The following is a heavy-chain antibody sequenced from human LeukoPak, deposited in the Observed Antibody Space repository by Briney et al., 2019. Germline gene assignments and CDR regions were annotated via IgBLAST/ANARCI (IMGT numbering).Heavy chain of an antibody. D-gene: IGHD6-6*01. CDR2: ISSTSSSM. CDR3: VRGGSSIRRAFDV. CDR1: GFTFSNSN. V-gene: IGHV3-48*02. J-gene: IGHJ3*01. Sequence: GGSLRLSCAASGFTFSNSNVIWVRQTPGKGLEWVSYISSTSSSMYYADSVKGRFTISRDNAKNSLYLQMNSLRDEDTAVYYCVRGGSSIRRAFDVWGQGTMVTVSS.